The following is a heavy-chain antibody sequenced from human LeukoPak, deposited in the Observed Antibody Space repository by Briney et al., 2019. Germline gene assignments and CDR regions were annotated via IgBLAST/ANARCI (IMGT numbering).Heavy chain of an antibody. CDR3: GRFGYVSAVDT. CDR2: IEPAGSAT. V-gene: IGHV3-7*01. Sequence: GGSLRLSCGASGFAFSSYWMTWLPQAPGKGLEFVANIEPAGSATYYADSVKGRFTISRDNTKNLLYLQMNSLTAEDSAVYHCGRFGYVSAVDTWGQGALVTVSS. J-gene: IGHJ5*02. D-gene: IGHD2-15*01. CDR1: GFAFSSYW.